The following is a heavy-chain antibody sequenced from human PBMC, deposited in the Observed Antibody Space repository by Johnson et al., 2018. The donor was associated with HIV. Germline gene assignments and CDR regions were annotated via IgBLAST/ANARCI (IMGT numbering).Heavy chain of an antibody. Sequence: QVQLVESGGGVVQPGRSLRLSCAASGFTCSSYAMHWVRQAPGKGLEWVAVISYDGTKKYYADSVTGRFTISRDNSKNTLFLQMNSLRPEDTAIYYCASPPSGYDFWDGPNIFDVWGQGTMVSVAS. J-gene: IGHJ3*01. CDR2: ISYDGTKK. CDR3: ASPPSGYDFWDGPNIFDV. D-gene: IGHD3-3*01. CDR1: GFTCSSYA. V-gene: IGHV3-30-3*01.